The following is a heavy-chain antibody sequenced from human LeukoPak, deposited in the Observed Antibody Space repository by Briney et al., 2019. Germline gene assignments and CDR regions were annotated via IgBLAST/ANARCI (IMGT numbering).Heavy chain of an antibody. CDR2: ISSSGSTI. Sequence: GGSLRLSCAASGFTFSDCYMSWIRQAPGKGLEWVSYISSSGSTIYYADSVKGRFTISRDNAKNSLYLQMNSLRAEDTAVYYCARVVHDILTGYYNYWGQGTLVTVSS. CDR1: GFTFSDCY. CDR3: ARVVHDILTGYYNY. J-gene: IGHJ4*02. D-gene: IGHD3-9*01. V-gene: IGHV3-11*04.